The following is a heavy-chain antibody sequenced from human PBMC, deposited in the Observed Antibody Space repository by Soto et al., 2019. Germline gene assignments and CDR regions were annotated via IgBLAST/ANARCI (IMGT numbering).Heavy chain of an antibody. CDR3: ARGGSSSWLRYYYYGMDV. Sequence: SETLSLTCTVSGGSISSYYWSWIRQPPGKGLEWIGYIYYSGSTNYNPSLKSRVTISVDTSKNQFSLKLSSVTAADTAVYYCARGGSSSWLRYYYYGMDVWGQGTTVTVS. CDR2: IYYSGST. D-gene: IGHD6-13*01. CDR1: GGSISSYY. J-gene: IGHJ6*02. V-gene: IGHV4-59*01.